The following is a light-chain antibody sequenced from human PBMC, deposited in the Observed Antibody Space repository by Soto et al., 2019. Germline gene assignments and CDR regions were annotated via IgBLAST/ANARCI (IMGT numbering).Light chain of an antibody. CDR3: SSSTSSNTFV. Sequence: SALTQPASVSGAPGQSITISCTGTNSDVNYVSWHQQHPGKAPKLMIYEVINRSSGVSTRFSGSKSGNTASLTISGLQAVDEADYYCSSSTSSNTFVFGTGTKVTVL. J-gene: IGLJ1*01. CDR2: EVI. V-gene: IGLV2-14*01. CDR1: NSDVNY.